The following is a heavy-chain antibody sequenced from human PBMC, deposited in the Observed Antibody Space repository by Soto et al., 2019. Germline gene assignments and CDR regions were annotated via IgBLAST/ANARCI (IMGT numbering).Heavy chain of an antibody. CDR1: GGSISSGGYY. Sequence: QVQLQESGPGLVKPSQTLSLTCTVSGGSISSGGYYWSWIRQHPGKGLEWIGYIYYSGSTYYNPSIKSRVTISVDTSKNQFSLKLSSVTAADTAVYYCARDWCSGGSCYSDYWGQGTLVTVSS. J-gene: IGHJ4*02. CDR3: ARDWCSGGSCYSDY. V-gene: IGHV4-31*03. CDR2: IYYSGST. D-gene: IGHD2-15*01.